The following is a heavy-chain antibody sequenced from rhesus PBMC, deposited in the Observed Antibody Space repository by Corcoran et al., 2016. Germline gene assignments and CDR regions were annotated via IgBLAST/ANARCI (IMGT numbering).Heavy chain of an antibody. CDR2: VSSGGST. CDR3: ARGNTGFDQ. D-gene: IGHD2-21*01. J-gene: IGHJ4*01. V-gene: IGHV4-173*01. Sequence: QVQLQESGPGLVKPSETLSLTCAVSGGSININYWSWIRTPPGKGLEWIGRVSSGGSTDYNPSLKSRVTISTDTSKNQFSLWLSSVTDADTAVYYCARGNTGFDQWGQGVLLTVSS. CDR1: GGSININY.